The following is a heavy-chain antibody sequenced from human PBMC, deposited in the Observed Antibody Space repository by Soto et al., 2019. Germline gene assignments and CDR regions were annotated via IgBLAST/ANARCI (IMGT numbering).Heavy chain of an antibody. Sequence: QVQLVESGGGVVQPGRSLRLSCAASGFTFSSYGMHWVRQAPGKGLEWVAVIWYDGSNKYYADSVKGRFTISRDNSKNTLYLQMNSLRAEDTAVYYCARDGAVIVVVPAAIASGMDVWGQGTTVTVSS. CDR3: ARDGAVIVVVPAAIASGMDV. J-gene: IGHJ6*02. V-gene: IGHV3-33*01. CDR2: IWYDGSNK. CDR1: GFTFSSYG. D-gene: IGHD2-2*02.